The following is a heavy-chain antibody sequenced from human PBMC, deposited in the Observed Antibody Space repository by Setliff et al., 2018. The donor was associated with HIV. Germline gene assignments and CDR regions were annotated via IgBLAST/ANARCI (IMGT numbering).Heavy chain of an antibody. D-gene: IGHD6-19*01. CDR3: AREGSAWSDLPNWWTQGLNWFDP. CDR1: GYTLSELS. CDR2: FDPQDGET. J-gene: IGHJ5*02. Sequence: ASGKVSCKVYGYTLSELSIHWVRQAPGKGLEWMGYFDPQDGETVYAQKFQGRVTLTEDTSTGTAYMELSGLRSEDTAVYFCAREGSAWSDLPNWWTQGLNWFDPWGQGTLVTVSS. V-gene: IGHV1-24*01.